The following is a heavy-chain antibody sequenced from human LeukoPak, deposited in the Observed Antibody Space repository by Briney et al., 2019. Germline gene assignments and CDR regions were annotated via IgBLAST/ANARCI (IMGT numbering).Heavy chain of an antibody. CDR2: ISYTSHK. Sequence: GGSLRLSCAASGFTFSTYGLQWVRQAPGKGLEWVSFISYTSHKYYTDSVKGRFTISRDNAKNSLYLQMNSLRAEDTAVYYCAELGIAMIGGVWGKGTTVTISS. CDR1: GFTFSTYG. D-gene: IGHD3-10*02. V-gene: IGHV3-30*02. J-gene: IGHJ6*04. CDR3: AELGIAMIGGV.